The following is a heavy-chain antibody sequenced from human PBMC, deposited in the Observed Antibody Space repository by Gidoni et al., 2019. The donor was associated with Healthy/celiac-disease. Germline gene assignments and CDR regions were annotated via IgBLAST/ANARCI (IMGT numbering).Heavy chain of an antibody. Sequence: QVQLVQSGAAVKTPGSSVKVSCTASGGTFSSYAISWVRQAPGQGLEWMGGIIPIFGTANYAQKFQGRVTITADESTSTAYMELSSLRSEDTAVYYCARESIAAAGCPDYWGQGTLVTVSS. V-gene: IGHV1-69*01. CDR3: ARESIAAAGCPDY. CDR2: IIPIFGTA. D-gene: IGHD6-13*01. CDR1: GGTFSSYA. J-gene: IGHJ4*02.